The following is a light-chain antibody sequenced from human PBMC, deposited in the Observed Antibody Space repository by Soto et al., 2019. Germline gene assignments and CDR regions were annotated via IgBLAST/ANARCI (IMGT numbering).Light chain of an antibody. CDR2: ANI. CDR3: QSYDNTLSGFYI. J-gene: IGLJ1*01. V-gene: IGLV1-40*01. Sequence: QSVLTQSPSVSGAPGQRVTISCTGSSSNIGAGYDVHWYQQLPGTAPKLLIFANINRPSGVPDRFSGSKSGTSASLAITGLRAEDEADYYCQSYDNTLSGFYIFGSGTKLTVL. CDR1: SSNIGAGYD.